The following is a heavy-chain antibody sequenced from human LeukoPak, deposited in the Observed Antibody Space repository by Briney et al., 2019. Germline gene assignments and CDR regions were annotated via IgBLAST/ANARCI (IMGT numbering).Heavy chain of an antibody. D-gene: IGHD6-6*01. V-gene: IGHV1-2*02. CDR3: ARGWQINSSGGFVDP. J-gene: IGHJ5*02. CDR2: INSNTGGT. CDR1: GYTFTDYY. Sequence: VASVKVSCKASGYTFTDYYVHWIRQAPGQGLEWMGLINSNTGGTYVAQKFQGRVTMTRDTSIITAYMELSRLTSDDTTAYYCARGWQINSSGGFVDPWGQGTLVTVSS.